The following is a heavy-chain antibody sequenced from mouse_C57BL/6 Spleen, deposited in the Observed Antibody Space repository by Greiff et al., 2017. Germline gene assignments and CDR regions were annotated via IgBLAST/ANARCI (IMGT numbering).Heavy chain of an antibody. CDR1: GFTFSSYA. V-gene: IGHV5-9-1*02. CDR2: ISSGGDYI. CDR3: TRVITTVAYFDY. D-gene: IGHD1-1*01. Sequence: EVMLVESGEGLVKPGGSLKLSCAASGFTFSSYAMSWVRQTPEKRLEWVAYISSGGDYIYYADTVKGRFPISRDNARNTLYLQMSRLKSEDTAMYYCTRVITTVAYFDYWGQGTTLTVSS. J-gene: IGHJ2*01.